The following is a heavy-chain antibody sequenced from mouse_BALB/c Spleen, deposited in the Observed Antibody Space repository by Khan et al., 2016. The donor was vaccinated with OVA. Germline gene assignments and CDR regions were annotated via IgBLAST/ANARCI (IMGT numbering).Heavy chain of an antibody. CDR2: IWSDGKT. J-gene: IGHJ4*01. Sequence: VQLVESGPDLVAPSQSLSITCTVSGFSLTTYGVHWVRQPPGKGLEWLGVIWSDGKTTYNSPLKSRLSISKDNSKSQVFLKMNSLQTDDTAMYHCARSNFYAMDYWGQGTSVTVSS. CDR3: ARSNFYAMDY. CDR1: GFSLTTYG. V-gene: IGHV2-6-2*01. D-gene: IGHD2-5*01.